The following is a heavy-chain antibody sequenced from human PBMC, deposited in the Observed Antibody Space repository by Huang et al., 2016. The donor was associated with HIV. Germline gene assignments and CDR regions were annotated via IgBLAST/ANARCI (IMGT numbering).Heavy chain of an antibody. Sequence: VQLVQSGAEVKKPGESLKIPCKGSGYRFRSNWIGWVRPMPGKGLEWMGIIYPGDSDTRYSPSFQGQVTISADKSINTADLQWSSLKASDTAMYYCARLIGSPSFYYGLDVWGQGTTVTVSS. V-gene: IGHV5-51*01. CDR3: ARLIGSPSFYYGLDV. D-gene: IGHD3-10*01. CDR1: GYRFRSNW. CDR2: IYPGDSDT. J-gene: IGHJ6*02.